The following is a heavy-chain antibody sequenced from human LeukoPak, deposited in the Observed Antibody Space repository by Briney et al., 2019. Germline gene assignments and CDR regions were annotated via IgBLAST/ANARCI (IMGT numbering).Heavy chain of an antibody. Sequence: SGRSLRLSCAASGFTFSDYDMHWVRHATAKGLEWGSAIGTAGDTYYTGSVKGRFTISRENAKNSLYLQMNSLRAGDTAVYYCARVAKERVGGVYYFDYWGQGTLVTVSS. J-gene: IGHJ4*02. V-gene: IGHV3-13*01. CDR3: ARVAKERVGGVYYFDY. CDR2: IGTAGDT. D-gene: IGHD1-1*01. CDR1: GFTFSDYD.